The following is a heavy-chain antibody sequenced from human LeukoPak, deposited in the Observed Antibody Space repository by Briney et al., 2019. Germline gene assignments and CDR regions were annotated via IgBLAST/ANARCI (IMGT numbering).Heavy chain of an antibody. V-gene: IGHV1-3*03. J-gene: IGHJ6*03. CDR1: GYTFTNYA. Sequence: ASVKVSCKASGYTFTNYAIHWVRQAPGHRFEWMGWVNAANGHTKYSPEFQDRITITRDTSATTAFLELSNLRSEDMAPYYCARGRGPPNTNRDFYYYYYMDVWGTGTTVTVSS. CDR3: ARGRGPPNTNRDFYYYYYMDV. CDR2: VNAANGHT. D-gene: IGHD3-10*01.